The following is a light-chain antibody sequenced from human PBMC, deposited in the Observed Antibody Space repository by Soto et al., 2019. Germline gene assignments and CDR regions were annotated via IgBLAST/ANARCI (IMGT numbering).Light chain of an antibody. J-gene: IGKJ5*01. V-gene: IGKV3-11*01. CDR1: QSVSTY. CDR2: DAS. Sequence: PGERSTLSCRASQSVSTYLAWYHQKPGQAPRTLIYDASNGATGIPARFSGSGSGTDFTLTISSLEPEDSAVYYCQQRSNRITFGQGTRLEIK. CDR3: QQRSNRIT.